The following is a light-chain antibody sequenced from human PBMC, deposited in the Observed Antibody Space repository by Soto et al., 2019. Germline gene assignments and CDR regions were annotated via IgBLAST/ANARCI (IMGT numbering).Light chain of an antibody. J-gene: IGKJ1*01. CDR1: QSVSSN. CDR2: GSY. CDR3: QQYNNWPPWT. V-gene: IGKV3D-15*01. Sequence: IVMTQSPATLSVSPGERATLSCRASQSVSSNLGWYQQKPGQAPSLLIYGSYTRAPGIPARFSGSGSGTEFTLTISSLQSEDFAVYYCQQYNNWPPWTFGQGTKVDIK.